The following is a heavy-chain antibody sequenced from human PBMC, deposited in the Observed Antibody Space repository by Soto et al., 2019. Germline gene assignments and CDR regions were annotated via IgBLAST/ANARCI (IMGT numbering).Heavy chain of an antibody. CDR2: IIRIFGTA. Sequence: QVQLVQSGAEVKKPGSSVKVSCKASGGTFSSYAISWVRQAPGQGLEWMGGIIRIFGTADYAQKFQGRVTGTADESRSTAYMGLSSLGSEDTAVYYCATPPAGYYYCGMDVWGQGTTVTVSS. V-gene: IGHV1-69*12. J-gene: IGHJ6*02. CDR3: ATPPAGYYYCGMDV. CDR1: GGTFSSYA.